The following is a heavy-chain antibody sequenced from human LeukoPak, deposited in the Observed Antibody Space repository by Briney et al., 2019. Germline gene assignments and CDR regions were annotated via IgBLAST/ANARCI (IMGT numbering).Heavy chain of an antibody. D-gene: IGHD3-3*01. V-gene: IGHV4-30-2*01. CDR3: ARGWLGSGYYSP. CDR2: IYHSGST. J-gene: IGHJ5*02. Sequence: SQTLSLTCTVSGGSISSGGYYWSWIRQPSGKGLEWIGYIYHSGSTYYNPSLKSRVTISVDRSKNQFSLKLSSVTAADTAVYYCARGWLGSGYYSPWGQGTLVTVSS. CDR1: GGSISSGGYY.